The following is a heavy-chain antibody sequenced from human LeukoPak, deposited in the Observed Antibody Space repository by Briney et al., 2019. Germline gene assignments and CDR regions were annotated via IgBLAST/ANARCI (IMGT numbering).Heavy chain of an antibody. CDR2: ITGGGGTT. Sequence: GGSLRLSCAASGFTFSSFVMSWVRQAPGKGLEWVSGITGGGGTTYYADSVKGRFTISRDNSKNTLYLQMNSLRAEDTAVYYCAKPQLWFGELLGVYFDYWGQGTLVTVSS. D-gene: IGHD3-10*01. CDR1: GFTFSSFV. CDR3: AKPQLWFGELLGVYFDY. J-gene: IGHJ4*02. V-gene: IGHV3-23*01.